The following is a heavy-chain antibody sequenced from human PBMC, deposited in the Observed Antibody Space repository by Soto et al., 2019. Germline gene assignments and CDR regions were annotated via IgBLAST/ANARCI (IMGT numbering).Heavy chain of an antibody. V-gene: IGHV4-31*03. J-gene: IGHJ5*02. D-gene: IGHD3-22*01. CDR1: GGSISSGGYY. CDR3: ARVKYYDSSGYYQGGWFDP. Sequence: SETLSLTCTVSGGSISSGGYYWSWIRQHPGKGLEWIGYIYYSGSTYYNPSLKSRVTISVDTSKNQFSLKLSSVTAADTAVYYCARVKYYDSSGYYQGGWFDPWGQGTLVTVSP. CDR2: IYYSGST.